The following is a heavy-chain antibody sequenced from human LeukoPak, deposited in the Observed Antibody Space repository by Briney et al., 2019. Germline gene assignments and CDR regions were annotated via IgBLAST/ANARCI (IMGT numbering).Heavy chain of an antibody. V-gene: IGHV4-59*01. D-gene: IGHD2-15*01. J-gene: IGHJ6*02. CDR1: GGSISSYY. Sequence: SETLSLTCTASGGSISSYYWSWIRQPPGKGLEWIGYIYYSGSTNYNPSLKSRVTISVDTSKNQFSLKLSSVTAADTAVYYCARGDCSGGSCSGSYYYGMDVWGQGTTVTVSS. CDR2: IYYSGST. CDR3: ARGDCSGGSCSGSYYYGMDV.